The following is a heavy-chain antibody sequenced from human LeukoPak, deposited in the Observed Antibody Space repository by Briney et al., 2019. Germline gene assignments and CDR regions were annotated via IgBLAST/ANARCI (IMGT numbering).Heavy chain of an antibody. J-gene: IGHJ4*02. D-gene: IGHD2-2*01. CDR1: AYTFTAYY. V-gene: IGHV1-46*01. Sequence: GASVKVSCKASAYTFTAYYIHWVRQAPGQGLEWMGIINPSGGSTSYAQKFQGRVTMTRDTSTSTVYMKLSSLRSDDTALYYCARKSATRKTSEFDYWGQGTLVTVSS. CDR3: ARKSATRKTSEFDY. CDR2: INPSGGST.